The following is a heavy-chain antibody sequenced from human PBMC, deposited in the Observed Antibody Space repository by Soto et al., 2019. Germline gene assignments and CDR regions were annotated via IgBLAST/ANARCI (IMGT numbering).Heavy chain of an antibody. Sequence: SETLSLTCTVSGGSISSYYWSWIRQPPGKGLEWIGYIYCSGSTNYNPSLKSRVTISVDTSKNQFSLKLSSMTAADTAVYYCARNYGHAFDIWGQGTMVTVSS. CDR3: ARNYGHAFDI. CDR1: GGSISSYY. CDR2: IYCSGST. D-gene: IGHD1-7*01. V-gene: IGHV4-59*01. J-gene: IGHJ3*02.